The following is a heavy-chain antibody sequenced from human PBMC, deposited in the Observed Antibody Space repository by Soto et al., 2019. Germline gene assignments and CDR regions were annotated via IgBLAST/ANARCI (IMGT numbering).Heavy chain of an antibody. CDR3: ARDLYSSSWYPTYRYGMDV. J-gene: IGHJ6*02. V-gene: IGHV3-74*01. CDR1: GFTLSSYW. Sequence: GGSLRLSCAASGFTLSSYWMHWVRQAPGKGLVWVSRINSDGSSTSYADSVKGRFTISRDNAKNTLYLQMNSLRAEDTAVYYCARDLYSSSWYPTYRYGMDVWGQGTTVTVSS. CDR2: INSDGSST. D-gene: IGHD6-13*01.